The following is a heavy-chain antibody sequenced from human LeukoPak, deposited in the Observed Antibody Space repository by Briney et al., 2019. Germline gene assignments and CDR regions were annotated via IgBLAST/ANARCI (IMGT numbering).Heavy chain of an antibody. V-gene: IGHV3-23*01. CDR3: AKSSGFSYGSGYSLDY. D-gene: IGHD5-18*01. CDR1: GFTFSSYA. CDR2: ISGSGGST. Sequence: GGSLRLSCAASGFTFSSYAMSWVRQAPGKGLEWVSAISGSGGSTYYADSVKGRFTISRDNSKNTLYLQMNSLRAEDTAVYYCAKSSGFSYGSGYSLDYWGQGTLVTVSS. J-gene: IGHJ4*02.